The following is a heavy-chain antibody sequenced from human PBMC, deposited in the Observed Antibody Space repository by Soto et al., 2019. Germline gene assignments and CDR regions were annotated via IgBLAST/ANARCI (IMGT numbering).Heavy chain of an antibody. Sequence: QVQLVQSGAEVKEPGASVKVSCKTSGYTFSSHGFYWVRQAPGQGLEWMGWISPYSGNTNYEQRFQGRVTLSTDASTSSAYMELTSLTSDDTAVYFCVREAGDYDWYFDLWGRGTPVTVSS. CDR1: GYTFSSHG. D-gene: IGHD4-17*01. J-gene: IGHJ2*01. CDR2: ISPYSGNT. CDR3: VREAGDYDWYFDL. V-gene: IGHV1-18*01.